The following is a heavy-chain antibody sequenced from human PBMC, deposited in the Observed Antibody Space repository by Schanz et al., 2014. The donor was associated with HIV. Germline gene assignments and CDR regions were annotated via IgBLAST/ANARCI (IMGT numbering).Heavy chain of an antibody. J-gene: IGHJ4*02. D-gene: IGHD6-13*01. CDR2: IIPLFGTS. CDR1: GGTFINYA. Sequence: QVPLVQSGAEVEKPGSSVKVFCRASGGTFINYAFSWVRQAPGQGLEWMGGIIPLFGTSNYAQKFQGRATITADESTSTAYMELSSLRSEDTAVYYCARDSPVAAGTLDYWGQGTLVTVSS. CDR3: ARDSPVAAGTLDY. V-gene: IGHV1-69*01.